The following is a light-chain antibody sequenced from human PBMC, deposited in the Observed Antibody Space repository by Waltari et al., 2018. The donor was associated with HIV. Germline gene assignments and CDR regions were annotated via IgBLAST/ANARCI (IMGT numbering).Light chain of an antibody. V-gene: IGKV1-5*03. CDR3: HQYSDYLGS. CDR2: RAT. CDR1: QTVGDC. Sequence: DIHMTQSPPTLTASVGDRVNITCRASQTVGDCLAWYQQKPGEAPSLLIYRATDVESGVPSRFSGSASGTDFTLAIDSLHPDDFATYYCHQYSDYLGSFGQGTRVELK. J-gene: IGKJ1*01.